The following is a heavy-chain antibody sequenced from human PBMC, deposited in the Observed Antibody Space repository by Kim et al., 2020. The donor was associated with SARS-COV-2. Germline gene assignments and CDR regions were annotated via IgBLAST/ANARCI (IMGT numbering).Heavy chain of an antibody. CDR3: ARDSLLWFGELEGLC. CDR1: GFTFSSYW. D-gene: IGHD3-10*01. CDR2: IKQDGSEK. J-gene: IGHJ4*02. V-gene: IGHV3-7*03. Sequence: GGSLRLSCAASGFTFSSYWMSWVRQAPGKGLEWVANIKQDGSEKYYVDSVKGRFTISRDNAKNSLYLQMNSLRAEDTAVYYCARDSLLWFGELEGLCWGQGTLVTVSS.